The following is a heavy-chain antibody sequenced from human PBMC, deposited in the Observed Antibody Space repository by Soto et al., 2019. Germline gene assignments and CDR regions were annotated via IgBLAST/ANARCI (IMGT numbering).Heavy chain of an antibody. V-gene: IGHV3-23*01. Sequence: PGGSLRLSCAASGFTFSSYAMSWVRQAPGKGLEWVSAISGSGGSTYYADSVKGRFTISRDNSKNTLYLQMNSLRAEDTAVYYCAKVGDDFWSGYYTGGFYFDYWGQGTLVTVSS. CDR3: AKVGDDFWSGYYTGGFYFDY. CDR2: ISGSGGST. D-gene: IGHD3-3*01. CDR1: GFTFSSYA. J-gene: IGHJ4*02.